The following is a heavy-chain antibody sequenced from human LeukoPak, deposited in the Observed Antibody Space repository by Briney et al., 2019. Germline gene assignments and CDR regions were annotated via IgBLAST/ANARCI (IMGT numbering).Heavy chain of an antibody. V-gene: IGHV1-18*01. CDR1: GYTFTSYG. D-gene: IGHD6-19*01. CDR2: ISAYNGNT. J-gene: IGHJ1*01. Sequence: ASVTVSCKASGYTFTSYGISWVRQAPGQGLEWMGWISAYNGNTNYAQKLQGRVTITADKSTSTAYMELSSLRSEDTAVYYCARPARGFSTDWLEYFQHWGQGTLVTVSS. CDR3: ARPARGFSTDWLEYFQH.